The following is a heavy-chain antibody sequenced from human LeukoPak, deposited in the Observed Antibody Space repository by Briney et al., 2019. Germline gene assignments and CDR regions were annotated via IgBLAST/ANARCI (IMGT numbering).Heavy chain of an antibody. J-gene: IGHJ6*02. V-gene: IGHV4-59*01. CDR1: GGSIRSYY. CDR3: ARRGWVAGGPEPLYYHYYGMDV. D-gene: IGHD6-19*01. CDR2: IYYGGST. Sequence: PSETLSLTCTVSGGSIRSYYWSWIRQPPGKGLEWIGYIYYGGSTNYNPSLKSRVTISVDTSKNQFSLKLSSVTAADTAVYYCARRGWVAGGPEPLYYHYYGMDVWGQGTTVTVSS.